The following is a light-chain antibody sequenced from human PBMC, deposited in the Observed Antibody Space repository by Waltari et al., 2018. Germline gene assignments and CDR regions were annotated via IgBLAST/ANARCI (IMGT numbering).Light chain of an antibody. CDR2: TAS. J-gene: IGKJ2*01. CDR1: QNMNRF. CDR3: QQSYNIPFT. V-gene: IGKV1-39*01. Sequence: DIQLTQSPSPLSASVGDRVTITCRTRQNMNRFLNWYQHKPGEAPKLLIYTASSLQGGVPSRFSVSGSGTEFSLSISSLQPEDFATYYCQQSYNIPFTFGQGTRVDIK.